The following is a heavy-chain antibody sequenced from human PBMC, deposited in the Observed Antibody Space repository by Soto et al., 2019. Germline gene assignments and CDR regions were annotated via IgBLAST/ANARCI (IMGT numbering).Heavy chain of an antibody. V-gene: IGHV1-46*01. CDR1: GYTFXSYY. Sequence: ASVKGSCKASGYTFXSYYMHCVRQAPGQGLELMGIINPSGGSTSYAQKFQGRVTMTRDTSTSTVYMELSSLRSEDTAVYYCARIGDYYDSSGPRDDAFDIWGQGTMVTVSS. CDR2: INPSGGST. D-gene: IGHD3-22*01. CDR3: ARIGDYYDSSGPRDDAFDI. J-gene: IGHJ3*02.